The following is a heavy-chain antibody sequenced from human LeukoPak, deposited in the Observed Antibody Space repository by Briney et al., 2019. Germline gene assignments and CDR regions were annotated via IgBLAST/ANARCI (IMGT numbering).Heavy chain of an antibody. CDR1: GFTFSSYA. D-gene: IGHD3-22*01. J-gene: IGHJ4*02. Sequence: PGGSLRLSCAASGFTFSSYAMSWVRQAPGKGLEWVSAISGSGGSTYYADSVKGRFTISRDNSKNTLYLQMNSLRAEDTAVYYCAKVLDNDSSGYYLDYWGQGTLVTVSS. V-gene: IGHV3-23*01. CDR3: AKVLDNDSSGYYLDY. CDR2: ISGSGGST.